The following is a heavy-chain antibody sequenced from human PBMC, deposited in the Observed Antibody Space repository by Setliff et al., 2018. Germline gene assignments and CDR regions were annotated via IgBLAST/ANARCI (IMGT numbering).Heavy chain of an antibody. D-gene: IGHD1-26*01. CDR2: VFTATDDT. V-gene: IGHV1-2*06. Sequence: ASVKVSCKTSGYSFTKYFLHWVRQAPGQGLEWMGRVFTATDDTQFRTEFQGRVSVTRDTSMSTTYMELSGLRSDDTAVYYCARGGYSGNYYYYYMDVWGKGTTVTVSS. J-gene: IGHJ6*03. CDR3: ARGGYSGNYYYYYMDV. CDR1: GYSFTKYF.